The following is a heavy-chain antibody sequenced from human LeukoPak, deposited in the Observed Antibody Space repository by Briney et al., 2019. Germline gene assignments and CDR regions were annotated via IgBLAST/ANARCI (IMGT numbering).Heavy chain of an antibody. D-gene: IGHD1-14*01. V-gene: IGHV3-30*02. CDR2: IRYDGSTK. CDR1: GFSFSGYG. CDR3: AKDYNNGFDY. J-gene: IGHJ4*02. Sequence: GGSLRLSCAASGFSFSGYGMHWVRQASGKGLEWVTFIRYDGSTKSYADSVKGRFTIARDNSKNTLYLQMNSLRAEDTAVYFCAKDYNNGFDYWGQGALVTVSS.